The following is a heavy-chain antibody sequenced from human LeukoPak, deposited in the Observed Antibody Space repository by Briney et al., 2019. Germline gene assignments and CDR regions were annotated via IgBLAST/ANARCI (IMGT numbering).Heavy chain of an antibody. Sequence: SETLSLTCTVSGCCISSYYWSWIRQPAGKGLEWIGRIYTSGSTNYNPSLKSRVTISVDKSKNQFSLKLSSVTAAHTAVYYCARDSLMTYYYYYMDVWGKGTTVTVSS. V-gene: IGHV4-4*07. CDR1: GCCISSYY. CDR2: IYTSGST. CDR3: ARDSLMTYYYYYMDV. J-gene: IGHJ6*03. D-gene: IGHD3-16*01.